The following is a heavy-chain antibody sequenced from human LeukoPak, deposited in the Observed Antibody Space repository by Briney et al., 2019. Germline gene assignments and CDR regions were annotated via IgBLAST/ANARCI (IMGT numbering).Heavy chain of an antibody. CDR1: GYTFSGYY. Sequence: ASVKVSCKASGYTFSGYYMHWVRQAPGQGLEWMGRINPNSGDTNYAQKFQSRVTMTRDTSISTAYMELSRLRSDDTAVYYCARFPRKTVTTNYWGQGTLVTVSS. CDR3: ARFPRKTVTTNY. CDR2: INPNSGDT. J-gene: IGHJ4*02. V-gene: IGHV1-2*06. D-gene: IGHD4-17*01.